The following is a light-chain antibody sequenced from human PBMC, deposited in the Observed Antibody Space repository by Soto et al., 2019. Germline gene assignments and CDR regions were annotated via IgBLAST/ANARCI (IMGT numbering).Light chain of an antibody. Sequence: ILMTQSPATLSVSPGERATLSCRASQSVSNKLVWYQQRPGQAPRLLIYGASTRATGIPARFSGSGSGTEFTLTISSLQSEDFAVYYCQQYNNWPPVTFGGGNKVEIK. CDR2: GAS. J-gene: IGKJ4*01. CDR1: QSVSNK. CDR3: QQYNNWPPVT. V-gene: IGKV3-15*01.